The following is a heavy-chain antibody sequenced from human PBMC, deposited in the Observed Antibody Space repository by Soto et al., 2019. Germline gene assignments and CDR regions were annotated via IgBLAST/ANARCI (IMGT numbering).Heavy chain of an antibody. CDR2: INHSGST. D-gene: IGHD3-10*01. J-gene: IGHJ4*02. CDR1: GGSFSGYY. CDR3: ARGFQSLWFGGPFDY. V-gene: IGHV4-34*01. Sequence: PSETLSLTCAVYGGSFSGYYWSWIRQPPWKGLEWIGEINHSGSTNYNPSLKSRVTISVDTSKNQFSLKLSSVTAADTAVYYCARGFQSLWFGGPFDYWGQGTLVTVSS.